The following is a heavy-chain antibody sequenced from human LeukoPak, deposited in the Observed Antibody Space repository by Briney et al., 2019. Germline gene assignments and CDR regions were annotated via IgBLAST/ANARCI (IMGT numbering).Heavy chain of an antibody. CDR3: ARDYYGSGSSIDFDY. Sequence: SVKVSCKASGGTFSSYAISWVRQAPGQGLEWMGGIIPIFGTANYAQKFQGRVTITADESTSPAYMELSSLRSEDTAVYYCARDYYGSGSSIDFDYWGQGTLVTVS. D-gene: IGHD3-10*01. CDR1: GGTFSSYA. CDR2: IIPIFGTA. J-gene: IGHJ4*02. V-gene: IGHV1-69*13.